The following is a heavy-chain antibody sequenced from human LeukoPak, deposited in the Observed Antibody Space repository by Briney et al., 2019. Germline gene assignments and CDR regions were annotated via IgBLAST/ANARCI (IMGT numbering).Heavy chain of an antibody. CDR1: GGSFSGYY. CDR2: INHSGST. D-gene: IGHD1-14*01. J-gene: IGHJ4*02. CDR3: ARIPRRGYRTAQYYFDY. Sequence: SETLSLTCAVYGGSFSGYYWSWIRQPPGKGLEWIGEINHSGSTNYNPSLKSRVTISVDTSKNQFSLKLSSVTAADTAVYYCARIPRRGYRTAQYYFDYWGQGTLVTVSS. V-gene: IGHV4-34*01.